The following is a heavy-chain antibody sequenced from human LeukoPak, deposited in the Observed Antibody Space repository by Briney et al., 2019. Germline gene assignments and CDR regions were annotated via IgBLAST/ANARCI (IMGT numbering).Heavy chain of an antibody. Sequence: ASVKVSCKASGYTFTSYGISWVRQAPGQGLEWMGWINPNSGVTKYAQKFQGRVTMTRDTSITTAYMELNSLRSDDTAVYYCARVPAVPHPHYYMDVWGKGTTVTVS. D-gene: IGHD2-2*01. CDR3: ARVPAVPHPHYYMDV. V-gene: IGHV1-2*02. J-gene: IGHJ6*03. CDR1: GYTFTSYG. CDR2: INPNSGVT.